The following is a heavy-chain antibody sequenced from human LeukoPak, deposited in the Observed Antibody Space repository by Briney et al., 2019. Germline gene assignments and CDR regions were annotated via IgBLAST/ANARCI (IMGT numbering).Heavy chain of an antibody. J-gene: IGHJ4*02. D-gene: IGHD6-13*01. Sequence: ASVKVSCKASGGTFSSYAISRVRQAPGQGLEWMGGIIPIFGTANYAQKFQGRVTITADESTSTAYMELSSLRSEDTAVYYCARDLGSAAGTDYWGQGTLVTVSS. V-gene: IGHV1-69*13. CDR1: GGTFSSYA. CDR2: IIPIFGTA. CDR3: ARDLGSAAGTDY.